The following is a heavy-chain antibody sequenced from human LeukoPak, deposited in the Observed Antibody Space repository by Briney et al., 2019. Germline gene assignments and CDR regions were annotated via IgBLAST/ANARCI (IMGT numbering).Heavy chain of an antibody. CDR2: ISSSGSRI. CDR1: GFTFSSYE. Sequence: GGSLRLSCAASGFTFSSYEMNWFRQAPGKGLEGVSYISSSGSRIYFADSVKGRFTISRDNAKNSLYLQMNSLRAEDTAVYYCASPAGVNPILGYSNGWYFRTWGQGTLVTVSS. V-gene: IGHV3-48*03. J-gene: IGHJ5*02. CDR3: ASPAGVNPILGYSNGWYFRT. D-gene: IGHD6-19*01.